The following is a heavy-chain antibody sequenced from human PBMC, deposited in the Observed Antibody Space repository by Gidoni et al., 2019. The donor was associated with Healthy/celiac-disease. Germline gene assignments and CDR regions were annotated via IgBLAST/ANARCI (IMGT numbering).Heavy chain of an antibody. CDR2: SYYSGST. CDR1: GGSISSGGYY. J-gene: IGHJ4*02. Sequence: QEQLQESGQGMVKPSQTLSLPCTVSGGSISSGGYYWSWIRQHPGKGLEWIGYSYYSGSTYYNPSLKSRVTISVDTPKNQFSLKLSSVTAADTAVYYCARERAITIFGVVTMTLYYFDYWGQGTLVTVSS. CDR3: ARERAITIFGVVTMTLYYFDY. D-gene: IGHD3-3*01. V-gene: IGHV4-31*03.